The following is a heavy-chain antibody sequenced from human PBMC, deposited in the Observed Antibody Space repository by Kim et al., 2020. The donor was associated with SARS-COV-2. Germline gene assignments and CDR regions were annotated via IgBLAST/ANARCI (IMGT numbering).Heavy chain of an antibody. CDR3: ARVWAVGALGLDY. CDR2: IYYSGST. CDR1: GGSISSSSYY. D-gene: IGHD1-26*01. J-gene: IGHJ4*02. V-gene: IGHV4-39*07. Sequence: SETLSLTCTVSGGSISSSSYYWGWIRQPPGKGLEWIGSIYYSGSTYYNPSLKSRVTISVDTSQNQFSLKLSSVTAADTAVYYCARVWAVGALGLDYWGQGTLVTVSS.